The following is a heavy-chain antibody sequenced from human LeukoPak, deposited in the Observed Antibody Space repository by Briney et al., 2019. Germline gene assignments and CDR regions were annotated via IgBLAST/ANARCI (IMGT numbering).Heavy chain of an antibody. Sequence: SSETLSLTCAVSGGSISSGGYSWSWIRQPPGKGLEWIGYIYHSGSTYYNPSLKSRVTISVDRSKNQFSLKLSSVTAADTAVYYCASPDCSGGSCSQYYFDYWGQGTLVTVSS. J-gene: IGHJ4*02. CDR1: GGSISSGGYS. CDR3: ASPDCSGGSCSQYYFDY. CDR2: IYHSGST. V-gene: IGHV4-30-2*01. D-gene: IGHD2-15*01.